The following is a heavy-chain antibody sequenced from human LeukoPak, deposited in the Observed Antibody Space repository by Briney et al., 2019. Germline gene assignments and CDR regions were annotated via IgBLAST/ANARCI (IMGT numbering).Heavy chain of an antibody. Sequence: PSETLSLTCTVSGGSISSYYWSWIRQPPGKGLEWIGYIYYSGSTNYNPSLKSRVTISVDTSKNQFSLKLSSVTAADTAVYYCARVRSTYYDSSGYQYYFDYWGQGTLVTVSS. V-gene: IGHV4-59*01. CDR2: IYYSGST. J-gene: IGHJ4*02. D-gene: IGHD3-22*01. CDR1: GGSISSYY. CDR3: ARVRSTYYDSSGYQYYFDY.